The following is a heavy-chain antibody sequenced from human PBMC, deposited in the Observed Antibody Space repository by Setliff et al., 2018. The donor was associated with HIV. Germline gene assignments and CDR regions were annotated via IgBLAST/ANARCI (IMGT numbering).Heavy chain of an antibody. CDR3: AKGAGFYGDYTFDY. CDR2: INHSGST. CDR1: GGSFSSYY. Sequence: PSETLSLTCAVYGGSFSSYYWSWIRQPPGKGLEWIGEINHSGSTNHSPSLKSRVTISMDASKKKFSLKVTSVTSADTAVYYCAKGAGFYGDYTFDYWGQGNLVTVSS. D-gene: IGHD4-17*01. J-gene: IGHJ4*02. V-gene: IGHV4-34*01.